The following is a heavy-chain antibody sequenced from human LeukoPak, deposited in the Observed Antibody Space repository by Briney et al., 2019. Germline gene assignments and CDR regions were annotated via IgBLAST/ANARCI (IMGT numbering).Heavy chain of an antibody. D-gene: IGHD3-22*01. V-gene: IGHV4-59*01. CDR3: AREVYDSSGYYFDY. J-gene: IGHJ4*02. CDR1: DDSISDYY. Sequence: SETLSLTCTVSDDSISDYYRGWIRQPPGKGLEWIGYIYYSGSTNYNPSLKSRVTISVDTSKNQFSLKLSSVTAADTAVYYCAREVYDSSGYYFDYWGQGTLVTVSS. CDR2: IYYSGST.